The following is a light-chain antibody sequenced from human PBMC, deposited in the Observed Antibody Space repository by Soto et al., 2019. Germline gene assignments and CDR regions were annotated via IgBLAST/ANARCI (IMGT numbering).Light chain of an antibody. CDR3: SSYTRSSTRV. CDR1: SSDVGGYNY. CDR2: DVS. J-gene: IGLJ1*01. Sequence: QSVLTQPASVSGSPGQSITISCTGTSSDVGGYNYVSWYQQHPGKAPKLMIYDVSNRPSGVSNRFSGSKSGNTASLSISGLQAEDEDDYYCSSYTRSSTRVFGTGTKLTVL. V-gene: IGLV2-14*01.